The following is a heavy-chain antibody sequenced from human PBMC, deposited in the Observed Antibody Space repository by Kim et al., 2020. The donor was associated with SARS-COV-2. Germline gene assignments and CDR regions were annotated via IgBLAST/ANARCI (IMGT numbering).Heavy chain of an antibody. CDR3: ARGWQGIRGHSCTGGACYSSVWFDP. D-gene: IGHD2-15*01. CDR2: MYYNEKT. J-gene: IGHJ5*02. V-gene: IGHV4-59*13. CDR1: GASISRDY. Sequence: SETLSLTCTVSGASISRDYWGWIRLSPGKGLEWIGYMYYNEKTDYNPSLKSRVTISIDPSKNQFSLKLTSVTAADTAVYYCARGWQGIRGHSCTGGACYSSVWFDPWGQGTLVTVSS.